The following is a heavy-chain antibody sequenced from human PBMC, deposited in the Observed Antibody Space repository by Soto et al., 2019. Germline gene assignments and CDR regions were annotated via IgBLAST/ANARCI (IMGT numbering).Heavy chain of an antibody. J-gene: IGHJ3*02. Sequence: EVQLVESGGGLVLPGGSLRLSCAASGFTFSTYEMRWVRQAPGKGLEWVSYISSSGSPIYYADSVKGRFTISRDNAKSSLYLQMNSLSSEDTAVYYCARERPDALDIWGQGTMVTVSS. CDR3: ARERPDALDI. CDR2: ISSSGSPI. CDR1: GFTFSTYE. D-gene: IGHD6-6*01. V-gene: IGHV3-48*03.